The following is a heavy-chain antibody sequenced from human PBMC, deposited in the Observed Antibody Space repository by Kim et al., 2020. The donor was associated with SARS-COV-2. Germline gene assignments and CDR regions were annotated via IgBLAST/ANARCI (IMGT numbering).Heavy chain of an antibody. D-gene: IGHD1-26*01. CDR2: TT. V-gene: IGHV3-49*02. CDR3: TMGRELPPDY. J-gene: IGHJ4*02. Sequence: TTEYAASVKGRFTISRDDSKSIAYLQMNSLKTEDTAVYYCTMGRELPPDYWGQGTLVTVSS.